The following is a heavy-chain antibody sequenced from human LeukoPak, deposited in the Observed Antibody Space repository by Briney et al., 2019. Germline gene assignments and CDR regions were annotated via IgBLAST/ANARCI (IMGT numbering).Heavy chain of an antibody. CDR1: RVTFCSDW. D-gene: IGHD3-9*01. V-gene: IGHV3-7*02. Sequence: GGSLRLSSAPSRVTFCSDWMSWIPGAPGKGLEWGAHINEAGIDKDYVDSVKSRFTIFRDNTKNTQYIQMNSLRAEDTAVYYCATFILTGYYDVDYWGQGTLVTVSS. CDR3: ATFILTGYYDVDY. CDR2: INEAGIDK. J-gene: IGHJ4*02.